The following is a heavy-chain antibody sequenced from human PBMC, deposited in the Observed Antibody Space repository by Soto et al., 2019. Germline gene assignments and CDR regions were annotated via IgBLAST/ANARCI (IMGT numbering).Heavy chain of an antibody. CDR1: GGSISSGDYY. V-gene: IGHV4-61*08. Sequence: PSETLSLTCTVSGGSISSGDYYWSWIRQPPGKGLEWIGYIYYTGSTNYNPSLKSRVTISVDTSKNQFSLKLSSVTAAETAVYYCARGDGSGYQFFDYWGQGTPVTVSS. CDR3: ARGDGSGYQFFDY. CDR2: IYYTGST. J-gene: IGHJ4*02. D-gene: IGHD3-22*01.